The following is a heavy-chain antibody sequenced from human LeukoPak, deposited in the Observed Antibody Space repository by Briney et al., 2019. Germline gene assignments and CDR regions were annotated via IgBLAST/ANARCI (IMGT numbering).Heavy chain of an antibody. Sequence: PGGSLRLSCAASGFTFSSYWMHWVRQAPGKGLVWVSRINGDGSSTSYADSVKGRFTISRDNAKNTLYLQMNSLRAEDTAVYYCAGPYYFQYWGQGTLVTVSS. CDR1: GFTFSSYW. CDR2: INGDGSST. V-gene: IGHV3-74*01. J-gene: IGHJ4*02. CDR3: AGPYYFQY.